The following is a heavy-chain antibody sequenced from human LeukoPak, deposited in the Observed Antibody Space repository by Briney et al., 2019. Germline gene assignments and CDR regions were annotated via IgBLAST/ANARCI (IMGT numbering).Heavy chain of an antibody. CDR3: ASGVGSRGYSGYDHNY. Sequence: ASVKFSCKASGYTFTSYDINWVRQVTGQGLEWTVWMNPNRGNTGYAQKFQVIVTMTRNTSISTAYMELSSLRSEDTAVYYCASGVGSRGYSGYDHNYWGQGTLVTVSS. V-gene: IGHV1-8*01. CDR2: MNPNRGNT. D-gene: IGHD5-12*01. J-gene: IGHJ4*02. CDR1: GYTFTSYD.